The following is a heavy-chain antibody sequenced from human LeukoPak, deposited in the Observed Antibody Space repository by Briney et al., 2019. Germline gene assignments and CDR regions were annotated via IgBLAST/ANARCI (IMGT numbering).Heavy chain of an antibody. CDR1: GFTFSSYA. Sequence: QPGRSLRLSCAASGFTFSSYAMHWVRQAPGKGLEWVAVISYDGSNKYYADSVKGRFTISRDNSKNTLYLQMNSPRAEDTAVYYCMKWFGEFDFDHWGQGTLVTVSS. CDR2: ISYDGSNK. D-gene: IGHD3-10*01. CDR3: MKWFGEFDFDH. V-gene: IGHV3-30*04. J-gene: IGHJ4*02.